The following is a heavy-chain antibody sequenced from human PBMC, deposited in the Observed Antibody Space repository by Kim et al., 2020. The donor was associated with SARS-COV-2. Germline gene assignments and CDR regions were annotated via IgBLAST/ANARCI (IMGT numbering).Heavy chain of an antibody. D-gene: IGHD3-9*01. V-gene: IGHV1-24*01. CDR1: GYTLTELS. Sequence: ASVKVSCKVSGYTLTELSMHWVRQAPGKGLEWMGGFDPEDGETIYAQKFQGRVTMTEDTSTDTAYMELSSLRSEDTAVYYCATVHGDYDILTGGFDYWGQGTLVTVSS. CDR3: ATVHGDYDILTGGFDY. CDR2: FDPEDGET. J-gene: IGHJ4*02.